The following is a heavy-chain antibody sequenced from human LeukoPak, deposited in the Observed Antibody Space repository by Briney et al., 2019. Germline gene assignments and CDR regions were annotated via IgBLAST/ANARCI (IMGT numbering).Heavy chain of an antibody. CDR3: ARRPDLEVAGNLRKHWFDP. J-gene: IGHJ5*02. D-gene: IGHD6-19*01. Sequence: GASVKVSCKASGYTFISHEINWLRQATGQGLEWMGWMNPHSGNTGYVQKFQGRLTMTRDTSISTAYMELSSLRSEDTAVYFCARRPDLEVAGNLRKHWFDPWGQGTLVTVSS. CDR2: MNPHSGNT. V-gene: IGHV1-8*01. CDR1: GYTFISHE.